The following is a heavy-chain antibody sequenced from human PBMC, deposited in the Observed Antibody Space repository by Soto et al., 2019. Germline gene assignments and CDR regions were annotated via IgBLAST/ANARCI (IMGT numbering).Heavy chain of an antibody. CDR2: ISSSGDAI. CDR3: ARDHGGSTWFVGVYYFLGMAV. V-gene: IGHV3-48*02. Sequence: EVQLVESGGDLVQPGGSLRLSCAASGFIFSDYTMTWVRQAPGRGLEFVSHISSSGDAIFYAESVKGRFTVSRDNAKNSLYLQMNRLRDDDTAVYFCARDHGGSTWFVGVYYFLGMAVWGQGTEVTVSS. J-gene: IGHJ6*02. D-gene: IGHD6-13*01. CDR1: GFIFSDYT.